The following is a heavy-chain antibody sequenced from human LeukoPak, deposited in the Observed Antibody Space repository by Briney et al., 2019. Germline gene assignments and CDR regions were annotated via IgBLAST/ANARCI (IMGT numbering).Heavy chain of an antibody. Sequence: GKSLKISCRGSGYSFTSYWIGWVRQMPGKGLEWMGIIYPGDSDTRYSPSFQGQVTISADKSISTAYLQWSSLKASDTAMYYCARLVGYCSGGSCYFDYWGQGTLVTVSS. D-gene: IGHD2-15*01. V-gene: IGHV5-51*01. J-gene: IGHJ4*02. CDR1: GYSFTSYW. CDR2: IYPGDSDT. CDR3: ARLVGYCSGGSCYFDY.